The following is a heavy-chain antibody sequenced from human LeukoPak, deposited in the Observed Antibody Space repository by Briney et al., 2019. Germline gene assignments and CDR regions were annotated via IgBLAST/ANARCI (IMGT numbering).Heavy chain of an antibody. CDR2: IYSGGST. CDR1: GFAFSSY. CDR3: AKEMATMNAFDI. Sequence: GGSLRLSCAASGFAFSSYMSWVRRAPGKGLEWASVIYSGGSTDYKDSVKDRFIISRDNSKNTLYLQMNSLRAEDTAVYYCAKEMATMNAFDIWGQGTMVTVSS. D-gene: IGHD5-24*01. J-gene: IGHJ3*02. V-gene: IGHV3-66*01.